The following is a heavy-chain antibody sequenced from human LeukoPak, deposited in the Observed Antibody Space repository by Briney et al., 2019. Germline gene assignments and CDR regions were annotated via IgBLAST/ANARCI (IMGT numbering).Heavy chain of an antibody. Sequence: GGSLRLSCAASGFTFSSYSMNWVRQAPGKGLEWVSYISSSSSTIYYADSVKGRFTISRDNAKNSLYLQMNSLRAEDTAVYYCARDYKRYSSGWYPHLGYWGQGTLVTVSS. CDR2: ISSSSSTI. V-gene: IGHV3-48*01. J-gene: IGHJ4*02. CDR3: ARDYKRYSSGWYPHLGY. CDR1: GFTFSSYS. D-gene: IGHD6-19*01.